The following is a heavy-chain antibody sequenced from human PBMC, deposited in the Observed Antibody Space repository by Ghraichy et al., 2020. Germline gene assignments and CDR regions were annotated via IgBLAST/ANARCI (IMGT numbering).Heavy chain of an antibody. CDR1: GGSFSGYY. CDR3: ARGYVGYCSGGSCYRVSHYYFYGMDV. V-gene: IGHV4-34*01. CDR2: INHSGST. Sequence: SETLSLTCAVYGGSFSGYYWSWIRQPPGKGLEWIGEINHSGSTNYNPSLKSRVTISVDTSKNQFSLKLSSVTAADTDVYYCARGYVGYCSGGSCYRVSHYYFYGMDVWGQGTTVTVSS. J-gene: IGHJ6*02. D-gene: IGHD2-15*01.